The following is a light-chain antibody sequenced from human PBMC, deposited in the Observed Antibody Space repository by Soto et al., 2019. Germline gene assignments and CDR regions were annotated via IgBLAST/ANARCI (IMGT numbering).Light chain of an antibody. J-gene: IGLJ1*01. CDR2: EGS. CDR1: SSDVGAYNY. CDR3: FSFPTDWTQV. Sequence: QSVLTQPASVSGSPGQSITISCTGTSSDVGAYNYVSWFQQHPGKAPTLLISEGSNRPQWVSNRVSGSKSGNAACLTISGLQAEDETDYFCFSFPTDWTQVFGTGTKLTVL. V-gene: IGLV2-14*01.